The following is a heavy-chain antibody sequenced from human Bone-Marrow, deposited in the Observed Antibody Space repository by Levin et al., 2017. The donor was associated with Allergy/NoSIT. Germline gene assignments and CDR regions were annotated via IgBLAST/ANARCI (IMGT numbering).Heavy chain of an antibody. CDR2: ISNTGNTI. V-gene: IGHV3-11*01. CDR3: AREGVYEGFDY. Sequence: PGGSLRLSCAATGFTFGDYYMGWIRQAPGKGLEWVSYISNTGNTIYYADSVKGLFTISRDNGKNSLYLQMNSLSADDTALYYCAREGVYEGFDYWGQGTLVTVSS. J-gene: IGHJ4*02. D-gene: IGHD3-16*01. CDR1: GFTFGDYY.